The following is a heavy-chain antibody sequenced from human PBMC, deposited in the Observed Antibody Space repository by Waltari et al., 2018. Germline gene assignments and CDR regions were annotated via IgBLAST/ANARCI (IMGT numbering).Heavy chain of an antibody. CDR1: GYTFTGSY. CDR3: ARGGGVLEWVLYEVDY. Sequence: QVQLVQSGAEVKKPGASVKVSCKASGYTFTGSYIHWVRQAPGQGLEWMGWINPNNDITNYAQKFQGRVTMTRDTSINTAYMELSRLTSDDTAVYYCARGGGVLEWVLYEVDYWGQGTLVTVSS. D-gene: IGHD3-3*01. J-gene: IGHJ4*02. CDR2: INPNNDIT. V-gene: IGHV1-2*02.